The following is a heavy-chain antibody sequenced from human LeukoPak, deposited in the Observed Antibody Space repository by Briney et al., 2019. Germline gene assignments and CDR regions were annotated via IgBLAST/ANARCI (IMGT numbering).Heavy chain of an antibody. CDR1: GDSITPYY. J-gene: IGHJ6*03. D-gene: IGHD2-2*01. V-gene: IGHV4-59*12. Sequence: SETLSLTCTVSGDSITPYYWSWIRQPPGKGLEWIGYVYYTGSGSTSNNPSLKSRVTISVDTSKNQFSLKLSSVTAADTAVYYCARDRVVVPAAGRDYYYMDVWGKGTTVTVSS. CDR3: ARDRVVVPAAGRDYYYMDV. CDR2: VYYTGSGST.